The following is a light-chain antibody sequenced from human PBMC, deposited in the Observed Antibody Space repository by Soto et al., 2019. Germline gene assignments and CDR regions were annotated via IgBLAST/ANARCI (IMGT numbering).Light chain of an antibody. CDR2: EGS. V-gene: IGLV2-23*01. J-gene: IGLJ3*02. Sequence: QSALTQPASVSGSPGQSITISCTGTSSDVGSYNLVSWYQQHSGKAPKLMIYEGSKRPSGVSNRFSGSKSGNTASLTISGLQAEDEADYYCCSYAGSITWVFGGGTKVTVL. CDR1: SSDVGSYNL. CDR3: CSYAGSITWV.